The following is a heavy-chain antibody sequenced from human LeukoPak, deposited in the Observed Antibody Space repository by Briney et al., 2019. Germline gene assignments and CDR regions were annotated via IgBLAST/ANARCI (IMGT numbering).Heavy chain of an antibody. Sequence: GGSLRLSCTASGFTFSSYAMSWVRQAPGKGLEWVSAIIGSGSSTYYADSVKGRFTISRDNSKNTLFLQMNSLRAEDTAVYYCAKDRAQQLVLDFWGQGTLVTVSS. V-gene: IGHV3-23*01. D-gene: IGHD6-13*01. CDR3: AKDRAQQLVLDF. CDR2: IIGSGSST. CDR1: GFTFSSYA. J-gene: IGHJ4*02.